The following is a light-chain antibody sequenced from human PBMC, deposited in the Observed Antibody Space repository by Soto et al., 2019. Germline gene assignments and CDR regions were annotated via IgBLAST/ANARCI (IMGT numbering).Light chain of an antibody. J-gene: IGKJ4*01. Sequence: EIVVTRSPGTLSLSPGERATLSCRASQSVSSSYLAWYQQKPGQAPRLLIYGASSRATGIPDRFSGSGSGTDFTLTISRLEPEDVAVYYCQQYGSSFGGGTKVDIK. CDR2: GAS. CDR1: QSVSSSY. V-gene: IGKV3-20*01. CDR3: QQYGSS.